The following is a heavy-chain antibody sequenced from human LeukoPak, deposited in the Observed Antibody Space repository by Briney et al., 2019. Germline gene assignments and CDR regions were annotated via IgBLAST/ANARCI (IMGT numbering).Heavy chain of an antibody. V-gene: IGHV3-64*01. J-gene: IGHJ4*02. CDR2: ISSNGGST. D-gene: IGHD3-22*01. CDR1: GFTFSSYA. CDR3: ARSSGYSDY. Sequence: GGSLRLSCAASGFTFSSYAMHWVRQAPGKGLEYVSAISSNGGSTYYANSVKGRFTISRDNSKNTLYLQMGSLRAEDMAVYYCARSSGYSDYWGQGTLVTVSS.